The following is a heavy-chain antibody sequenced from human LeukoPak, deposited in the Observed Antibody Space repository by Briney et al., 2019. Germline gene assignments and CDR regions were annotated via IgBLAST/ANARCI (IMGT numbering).Heavy chain of an antibody. CDR3: VKRPRGYSGYDSTYFDY. J-gene: IGHJ4*02. CDR2: ISSNGGST. D-gene: IGHD5-12*01. V-gene: IGHV3-64D*06. Sequence: GGALRLSCLSSGFTFSSYAMHWVRQAPGKGVEYVSAISSNGGSTYFADSVKGRSTIARDNSKNTLYLQMSSLRAEDPAVYYCVKRPRGYSGYDSTYFDYWGQGTLVTVSS. CDR1: GFTFSSYA.